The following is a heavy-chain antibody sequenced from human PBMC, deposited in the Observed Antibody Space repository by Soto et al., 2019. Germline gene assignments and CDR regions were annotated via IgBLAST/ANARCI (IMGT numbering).Heavy chain of an antibody. CDR3: ARGETYLGV. V-gene: IGHV1-69*01. Sequence: QVQLVQSGAEVNKPGSSVKVSCKTSRDTFNKYAFNWVRQAPGQGLEWMGWIIPIFSSRNYAEKFQGRVTIAADDSTSTAYMELRSLRFEDTAVYYCARGETYLGVWGQGTTVTGSS. J-gene: IGHJ6*02. D-gene: IGHD3-16*01. CDR1: RDTFNKYA. CDR2: IIPIFSSR.